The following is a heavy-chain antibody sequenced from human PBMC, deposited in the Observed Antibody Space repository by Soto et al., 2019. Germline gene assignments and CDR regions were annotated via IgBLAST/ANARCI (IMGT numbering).Heavy chain of an antibody. J-gene: IGHJ5*02. Sequence: PSETLSLTCTVSGGSISSGDYYWSWIRQPPGKGLEWIGYIYYSGSTYYNPSLKSRVTISVDTSKNQFSLKLSSVTAADTAVYYCARERALERTNWFDPWGQGTQVTVSS. CDR3: ARERALERTNWFDP. CDR1: GGSISSGDYY. V-gene: IGHV4-30-4*01. D-gene: IGHD1-1*01. CDR2: IYYSGST.